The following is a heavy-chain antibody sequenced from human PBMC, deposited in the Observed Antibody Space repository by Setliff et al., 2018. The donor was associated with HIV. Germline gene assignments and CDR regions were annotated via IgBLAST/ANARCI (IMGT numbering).Heavy chain of an antibody. Sequence: ASVKVSCKASGGTFSSYAISWVRQATGQGLEWMGWMNPNSGNTGYAQKFQGRVTMTRNTSISTAYMELSSLRSEDTAVYYCARGKLSRTGTNDYWGQGTLVTVSS. J-gene: IGHJ4*02. CDR1: GGTFSSYA. D-gene: IGHD1-7*01. CDR3: ARGKLSRTGTNDY. V-gene: IGHV1-8*02. CDR2: MNPNSGNT.